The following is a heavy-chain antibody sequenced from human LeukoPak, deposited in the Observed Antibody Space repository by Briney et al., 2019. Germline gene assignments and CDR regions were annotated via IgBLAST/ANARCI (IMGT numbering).Heavy chain of an antibody. CDR3: AHGAMYQLDY. D-gene: IGHD2-2*01. CDR2: IIGGAGST. V-gene: IGHV3-23*01. Sequence: GGSLRLSCAASGFTLSNYAMNWVRQAPGKGLEWVSGIIGGAGSTYYADSVKGRFTISGDNSKNTLFLQMNSLRAEDTAVYYCAHGAMYQLDYWGQGTLVTVSS. CDR1: GFTLSNYA. J-gene: IGHJ4*02.